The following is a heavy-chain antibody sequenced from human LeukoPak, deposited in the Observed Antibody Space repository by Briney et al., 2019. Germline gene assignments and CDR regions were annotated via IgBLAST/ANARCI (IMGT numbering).Heavy chain of an antibody. Sequence: SETLSLTCTVSGGSISSSNYYWSWIRQPAGKGLEWIGRIYTSGSTNYNPSLKSRVTISVDTSKNQFSLKLSSVTAADTAVYYCARGPRDYYDSSGYAIDYWGQGTLVTVSS. V-gene: IGHV4-61*02. CDR3: ARGPRDYYDSSGYAIDY. CDR2: IYTSGST. J-gene: IGHJ4*02. CDR1: GGSISSSNYY. D-gene: IGHD3-22*01.